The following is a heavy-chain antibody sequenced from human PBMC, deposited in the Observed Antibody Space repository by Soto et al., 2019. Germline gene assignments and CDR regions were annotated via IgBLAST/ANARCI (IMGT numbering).Heavy chain of an antibody. D-gene: IGHD3-10*01. J-gene: IGHJ5*02. CDR3: ARGSATMVRGVMGWFDP. V-gene: IGHV1-69*01. CDR1: GGTFSSYA. CDR2: IIPIFGTA. Sequence: QVQLVQSGAEVKKPGSSVKVSCKASGGTFSSYAISWVRQAPGQGLEWMGGIIPIFGTANYAQKFQGRVTITADESTSKAYMELSSLRSEDTAVYYCARGSATMVRGVMGWFDPWGQGTLVTVSS.